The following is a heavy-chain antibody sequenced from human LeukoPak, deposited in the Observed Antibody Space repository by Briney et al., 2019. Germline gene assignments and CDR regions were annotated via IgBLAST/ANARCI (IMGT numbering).Heavy chain of an antibody. V-gene: IGHV3-48*04. Sequence: HPGGSLRLSRAASGFTFRSYSMNWVRQAPGKGLEWVSYISSSSSTIYYADSVKGRFAISRDNAKNSLYLQMNSLRAEDTAVYYCARGVPAAIKVWIDYWGQGTLATVSS. D-gene: IGHD2-2*02. CDR1: GFTFRSYS. J-gene: IGHJ4*02. CDR3: ARGVPAAIKVWIDY. CDR2: ISSSSSTI.